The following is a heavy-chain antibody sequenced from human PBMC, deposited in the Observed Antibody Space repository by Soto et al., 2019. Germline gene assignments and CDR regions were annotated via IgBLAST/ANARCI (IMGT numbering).Heavy chain of an antibody. D-gene: IGHD2-15*01. J-gene: IGHJ3*02. CDR2: ISYDGSNK. CDR1: GFTFSSYA. CDR3: ASRHCSGGSCYPSGAFDI. V-gene: IGHV3-30-3*01. Sequence: GSLRLSCAASGFTFSSYAMHWVRQAPGKGLEWVAVISYDGSNKYYADSVKGRFTISRDNSKNTLYLQMNSLRAEDMAVYYCASRHCSGGSCYPSGAFDIWGQGTMVTVSS.